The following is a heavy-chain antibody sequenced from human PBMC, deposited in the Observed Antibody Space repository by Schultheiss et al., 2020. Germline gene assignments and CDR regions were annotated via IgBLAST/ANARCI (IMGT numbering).Heavy chain of an antibody. CDR1: GFTFSSYG. J-gene: IGHJ6*02. V-gene: IGHV3-30*03. D-gene: IGHD5-18*01. Sequence: GESLKISCAASGFTFSSYGMHWVRQAPGKGLEWVAVISYDGSNKYYADSVKGRFTISRDNSKNTLYLQMNSLRAEDTAVYYCARASHWIQLPMDVWGQGTTVTVSS. CDR3: ARASHWIQLPMDV. CDR2: ISYDGSNK.